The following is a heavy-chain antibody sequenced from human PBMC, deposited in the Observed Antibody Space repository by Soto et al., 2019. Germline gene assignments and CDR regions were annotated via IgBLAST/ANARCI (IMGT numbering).Heavy chain of an antibody. CDR3: ARISGGPIR. J-gene: IGHJ4*02. CDR1: VGPLRCFH. V-gene: IGHV4-4*07. CDR2: IHTGGTT. Sequence: NPSGTLWLPCTFCVGPLRCFHWDWFRQPAGKGLEWIGVIHTGGTTNYTPSLRRRVTMSVDTSNNQFSLKLTAVAAADTAVYYCARISGGPIRWGQGTLVTVSS.